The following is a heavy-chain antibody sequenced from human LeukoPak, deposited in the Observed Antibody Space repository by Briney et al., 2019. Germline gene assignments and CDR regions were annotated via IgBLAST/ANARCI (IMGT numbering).Heavy chain of an antibody. J-gene: IGHJ4*02. V-gene: IGHV3-30*02. CDR3: ARDEPTVTTGPPVGS. CDR1: GFTFNNFG. CDR2: IGYDESKK. D-gene: IGHD4-17*01. Sequence: SGGSLRLSCEASGFTFNNFGMHWVRQAPGKGLEWVAFIGYDESKKYYAESVKGRFTISRDDSKNTLYLQMNSLRVEDTAVYYCARDEPTVTTGPPVGSWGQGTLVTVSS.